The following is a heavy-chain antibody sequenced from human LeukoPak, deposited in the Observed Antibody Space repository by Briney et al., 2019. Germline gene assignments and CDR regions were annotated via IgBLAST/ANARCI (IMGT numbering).Heavy chain of an antibody. D-gene: IGHD3-16*01. CDR2: ISYLSSHV. CDR3: GRAFPPLRTSSAGDL. J-gene: IGHJ4*02. Sequence: GGSLRLSCSASGFTFIDSDMNWVRQAPGKGLEWVSSISYLSSHVYYGDSVKGRFSISRDNAKNSLYLQMNSLGAEDTAIYYCGRAFPPLRTSSAGDLWGQGILVTVSS. V-gene: IGHV3-21*01. CDR1: GFTFIDSD.